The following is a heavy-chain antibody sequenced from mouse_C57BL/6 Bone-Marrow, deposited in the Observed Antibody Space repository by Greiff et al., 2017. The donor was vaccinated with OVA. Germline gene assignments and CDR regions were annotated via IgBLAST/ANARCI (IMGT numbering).Heavy chain of an antibody. CDR2: ISSGGSYT. Sequence: EVKLMESGGDLVKPGGSLKLSCAASGFTFSSYGMSWVRQTPDKRLEWVATISSGGSYTYYPDSVKGRFTISRDNAKNTLYLQMSSLKSEDTAMYYCAITTVVALYYAMDYWGQGTSVTVSS. CDR3: AITTVVALYYAMDY. D-gene: IGHD1-1*01. CDR1: GFTFSSYG. J-gene: IGHJ4*01. V-gene: IGHV5-6*01.